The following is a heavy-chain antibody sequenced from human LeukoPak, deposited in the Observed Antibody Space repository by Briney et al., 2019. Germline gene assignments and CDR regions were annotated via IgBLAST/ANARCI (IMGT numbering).Heavy chain of an antibody. CDR3: ATGGVLLWFGELAYFDY. CDR1: GFTFSSYA. Sequence: GRSLRLSCAASGFTFSSYAMSWVRQAPGKGLEWVSAISGSGGSTYYADSVKGRFTISRDNSKNTLYLQMNSLRAEDTAVYYCATGGVLLWFGELAYFDYWGQGTLVTVSS. D-gene: IGHD3-10*01. CDR2: ISGSGGST. J-gene: IGHJ4*02. V-gene: IGHV3-23*01.